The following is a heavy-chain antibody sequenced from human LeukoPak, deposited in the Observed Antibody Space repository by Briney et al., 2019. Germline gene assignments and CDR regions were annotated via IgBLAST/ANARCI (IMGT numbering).Heavy chain of an antibody. V-gene: IGHV1-69*13. Sequence: SVKVSCKASGGTFSSYAISWVRQAPGQGLEWMGGIIPIFGTANYAQKFQGRVTITADESTSTAYMELSSLRSEDTAVYYCARGRGDRIAAAVRWFDPWGQGTLVTVSS. CDR1: GGTFSSYA. D-gene: IGHD6-13*01. CDR2: IIPIFGTA. J-gene: IGHJ5*02. CDR3: ARGRGDRIAAAVRWFDP.